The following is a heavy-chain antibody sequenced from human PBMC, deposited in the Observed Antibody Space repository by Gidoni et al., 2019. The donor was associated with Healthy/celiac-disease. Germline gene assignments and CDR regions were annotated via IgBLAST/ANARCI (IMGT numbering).Heavy chain of an antibody. V-gene: IGHV4-31*03. CDR1: GGSISSGGYY. CDR3: ARGRIVATIWYYFDY. D-gene: IGHD5-12*01. CDR2: IYYSGST. J-gene: IGHJ4*02. Sequence: QVQLQESGPGLVKPSQTLSLTCTVSGGSISSGGYYWSWIRQHPGKGLEWIGYIYYSGSTYYNPSLKSRVTISVDTSKNQFSLKLSSVTAADTAVYYCARGRIVATIWYYFDYWGQGTLVTVSS.